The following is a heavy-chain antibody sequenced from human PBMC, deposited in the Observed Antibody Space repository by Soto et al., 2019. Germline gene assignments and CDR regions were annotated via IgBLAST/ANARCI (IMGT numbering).Heavy chain of an antibody. CDR1: GGSISSGGYY. J-gene: IGHJ6*02. Sequence: PSETLSLTCTVSGGSISSGGYYWSWIRQHPGKGLEWIGYIYYSGSTYYNPSLKSRVTISVDTSKNQFSLKLSSVTAADTAVYYCARDGHPYYYGMDVWGQGTTVTVSS. CDR3: ARDGHPYYYGMDV. V-gene: IGHV4-31*03. CDR2: IYYSGST.